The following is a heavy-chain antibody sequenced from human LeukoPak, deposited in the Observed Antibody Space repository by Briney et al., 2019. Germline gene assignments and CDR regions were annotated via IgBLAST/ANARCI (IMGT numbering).Heavy chain of an antibody. CDR1: GYTFTGYY. V-gene: IGHV1-2*02. CDR2: INPNSGGT. CDR3: ARTGINYYYYYYMDV. D-gene: IGHD1-14*01. J-gene: IGHJ6*03. Sequence: ASVKVSCKASGYTFTGYYMHWVRQAPGQGLEWMGWINPNSGGTNYAQKFQGRVTMTRDTSISTAYMELGRLRSDDTAVYYCARTGINYYYYYYMDVWGKGTTVTVSS.